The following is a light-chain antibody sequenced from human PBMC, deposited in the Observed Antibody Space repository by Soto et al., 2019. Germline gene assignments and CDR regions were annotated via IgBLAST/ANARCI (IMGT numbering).Light chain of an antibody. J-gene: IGKJ2*01. CDR3: MQALEIMYT. V-gene: IGKV2-28*01. CDR2: LGS. Sequence: DIVMTQSPLSLPVTPGEPASISCRSSQSLLHSNGYNYLSWYLQKPGQSAQLLIYLGSNRASGVPDRLSGSGSGTDFTLEISRVEAEDVGIYCCMQALEIMYTFGQGTKLEIK. CDR1: QSLLHSNGYNY.